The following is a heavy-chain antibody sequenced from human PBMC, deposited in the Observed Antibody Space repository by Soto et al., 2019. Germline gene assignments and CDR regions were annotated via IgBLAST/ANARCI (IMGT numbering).Heavy chain of an antibody. CDR2: INPNSGGT. Sequence: ASVKVSCKASGYTFTGYYMHWVRQAPGQGLEWMGWINPNSGGTNYAQKFQGRVTMTRDTSISTAYMELSRLRSDDTAVYYCGLEPTGTGGFDYWGQGTLVTVSS. D-gene: IGHD7-27*01. J-gene: IGHJ4*02. CDR3: GLEPTGTGGFDY. V-gene: IGHV1-2*02. CDR1: GYTFTGYY.